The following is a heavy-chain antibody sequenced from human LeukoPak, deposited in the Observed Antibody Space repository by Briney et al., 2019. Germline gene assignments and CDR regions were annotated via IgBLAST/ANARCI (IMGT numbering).Heavy chain of an antibody. CDR3: ARNSADAVLTAIDY. V-gene: IGHV1-69*10. D-gene: IGHD2-21*02. Sequence: GASVKVSCKASGGTFSSYSITWVRQAPGQGLEWMGGTIPLLDIANYAQKFQGRVTITADKSTNTVYMELSSLTSEDTAVYYCARNSADAVLTAIDYWGQGTLVTVSS. CDR2: TIPLLDIA. CDR1: GGTFSSYS. J-gene: IGHJ4*02.